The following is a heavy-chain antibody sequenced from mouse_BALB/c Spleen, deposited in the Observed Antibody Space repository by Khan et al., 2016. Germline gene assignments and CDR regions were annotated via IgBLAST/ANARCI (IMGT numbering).Heavy chain of an antibody. J-gene: IGHJ2*01. CDR2: IDPESGDT. D-gene: IGHD2-1*01. Sequence: VQLQQSGAELVRSGASVKLSCTASAFNIKDYYIHWVKQRPEQGLEWIGWIDPESGDTEYGPKFQGRATVTADTCSHIVYKQLSSLTSEDSAVYYCNAIYYGNYIYFDYWGQGTTLTVSS. CDR1: AFNIKDYY. CDR3: NAIYYGNYIYFDY. V-gene: IGHV14-4*02.